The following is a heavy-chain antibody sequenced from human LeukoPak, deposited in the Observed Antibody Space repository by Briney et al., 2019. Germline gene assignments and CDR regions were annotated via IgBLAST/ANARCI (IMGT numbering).Heavy chain of an antibody. J-gene: IGHJ5*02. CDR2: IYYSGGT. D-gene: IGHD3-9*01. Sequence: SETPSLTCTVSGGSISSYYWSWIRQPPGKGLEWIGYIYYSGGTNYNPSLKSRVTISVDTSKNQFSLKLSSVTAADTAVYYCARDGQPYYDILTGYYTNWFDPWGQGTLVTVSS. V-gene: IGHV4-59*12. CDR3: ARDGQPYYDILTGYYTNWFDP. CDR1: GGSISSYY.